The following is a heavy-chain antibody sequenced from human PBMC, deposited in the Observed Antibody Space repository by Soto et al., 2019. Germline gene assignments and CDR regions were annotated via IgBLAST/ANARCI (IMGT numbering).Heavy chain of an antibody. Sequence: SETLSLTCTVSGGSISNFYWSWIRQPPGKGLEWIGYIYHSGSTNYNPSLKSRVTISADTSKNQLSLKLSSVTAADTAVYYCARHKYSSRQQLYYFDYWGQGTLVTVSS. CDR2: IYHSGST. V-gene: IGHV4-59*08. J-gene: IGHJ4*02. CDR3: ARHKYSSRQQLYYFDY. D-gene: IGHD6-13*01. CDR1: GGSISNFY.